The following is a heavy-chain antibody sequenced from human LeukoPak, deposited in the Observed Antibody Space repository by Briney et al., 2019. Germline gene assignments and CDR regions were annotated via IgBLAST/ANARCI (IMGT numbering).Heavy chain of an antibody. Sequence: SETLSLACTVYGGSISNYYWSWIRQPPGKGLEWIGYIYYTGSTNYNPSLKSRVTISVDTSKNQFSPRLSSVTAADTAVYYCARVANNGYYFFDYWGQRTLVTVSS. CDR2: IYYTGST. CDR1: GGSISNYY. D-gene: IGHD3-22*01. V-gene: IGHV4-59*08. J-gene: IGHJ4*02. CDR3: ARVANNGYYFFDY.